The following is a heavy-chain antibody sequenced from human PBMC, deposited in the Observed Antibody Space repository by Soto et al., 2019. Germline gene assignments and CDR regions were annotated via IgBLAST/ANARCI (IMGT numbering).Heavy chain of an antibody. Sequence: GGSLRLSCAASGFTFSSYSMNWVRQAPGKGLEWVSYISSSSSTIYYADSVKGRFTISRDNAKNSLYLQMNSLRAEDTAIYYCARAIGGMVPTFDYWGPGTLVTVSS. D-gene: IGHD3-16*01. CDR3: ARAIGGMVPTFDY. CDR1: GFTFSSYS. V-gene: IGHV3-48*01. CDR2: ISSSSSTI. J-gene: IGHJ4*02.